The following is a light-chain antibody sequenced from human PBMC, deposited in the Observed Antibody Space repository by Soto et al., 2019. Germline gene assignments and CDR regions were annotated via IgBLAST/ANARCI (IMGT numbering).Light chain of an antibody. CDR1: QTLGSN. CDR2: DAS. J-gene: IGKJ4*01. V-gene: IGKV3-15*01. CDR3: QHYNTWPLA. Sequence: ELVMTQSPVTLSVSPGERATLSCRASQTLGSNVAWYQQKPGQAPSLPIYDASTTASGAPARFRASGSGTEFTRTITSLQSEDCALYYCQHYNTWPLAFGVRTMVEI.